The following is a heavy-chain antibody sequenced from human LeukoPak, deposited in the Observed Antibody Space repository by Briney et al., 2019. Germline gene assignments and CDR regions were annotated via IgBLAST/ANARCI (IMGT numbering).Heavy chain of an antibody. V-gene: IGHV1-2*02. J-gene: IGHJ4*02. CDR1: GYTFTGYY. CDR2: INPNSGGT. D-gene: IGHD6-13*01. Sequence: ASVKVSCKASGYTFTGYYMHWVRQAPGQGLEWMGWINPNSGGTNYAQKFQGRVTMTRDTSISTAYMELRSLRSDDTAVYYCARDLYSSSWFDYWGQGTLVTVSS. CDR3: ARDLYSSSWFDY.